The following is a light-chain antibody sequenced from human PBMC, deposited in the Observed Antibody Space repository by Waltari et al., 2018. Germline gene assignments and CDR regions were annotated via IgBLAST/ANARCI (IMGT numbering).Light chain of an antibody. J-gene: IGLJ3*02. V-gene: IGLV2-14*03. CDR2: DVS. CDR3: SSYTRSSTWV. CDR1: SSDVGGYNY. Sequence: QSALTQPASVSGSPGQSITISCTGTSSDVGGYNYVTWYQQHPGKAPKLMIYDVSNRPSAVSDRFSGSKSGNTASLTISGLQAEDEADYYCSSYTRSSTWVFGGGTKLTVL.